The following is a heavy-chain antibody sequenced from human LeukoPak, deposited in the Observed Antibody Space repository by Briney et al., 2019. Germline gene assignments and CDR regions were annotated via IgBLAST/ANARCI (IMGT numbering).Heavy chain of an antibody. CDR2: INSDGYSI. CDR3: TRAGYSSGFVS. Sequence: HPGGSLRLSCAASGFTFSGYWMHWVRQAPGKGLVWVSRINSDGYSITYADSVKGRFPISRDNAKNPLYLQMKSLIAEDTAVYFYTRAGYSSGFVSWGQGALVTVS. D-gene: IGHD6-19*01. V-gene: IGHV3-74*03. CDR1: GFTFSGYW. J-gene: IGHJ5*01.